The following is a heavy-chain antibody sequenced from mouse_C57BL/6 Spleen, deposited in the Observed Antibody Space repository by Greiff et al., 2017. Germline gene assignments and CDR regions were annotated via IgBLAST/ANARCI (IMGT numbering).Heavy chain of an antibody. Sequence: EVKLVESGPGLVKPSQSLSLTCSVTGYSITSGYYWNWIRQFPGNKLEWMGYISYDGSNNYNPSLKNRISITRDTSKNQFFLKLNSVTTEDTATYYCARSTVVADYAMDYWGQGTSVTVSS. J-gene: IGHJ4*01. CDR3: ARSTVVADYAMDY. CDR1: GYSITSGYY. V-gene: IGHV3-6*01. D-gene: IGHD1-1*01. CDR2: ISYDGSN.